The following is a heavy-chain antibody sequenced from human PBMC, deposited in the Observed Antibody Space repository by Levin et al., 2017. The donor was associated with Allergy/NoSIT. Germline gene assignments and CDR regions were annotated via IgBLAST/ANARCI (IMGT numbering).Heavy chain of an antibody. Sequence: PGGSLRLSCAASGFTFSSYAMSWVRQAPGKGLEWVSAISGSGGSTYYADSVKGRFTISRDNSKNTLYLQMNSLRAEDTAVYYCANRPRDIVATYSKAFDIWGQGTMVTVSS. V-gene: IGHV3-23*01. CDR2: ISGSGGST. D-gene: IGHD5-12*01. J-gene: IGHJ3*02. CDR3: ANRPRDIVATYSKAFDI. CDR1: GFTFSSYA.